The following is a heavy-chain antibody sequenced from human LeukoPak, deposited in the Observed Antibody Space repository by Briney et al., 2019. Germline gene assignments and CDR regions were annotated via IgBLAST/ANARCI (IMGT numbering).Heavy chain of an antibody. CDR2: ISAGNGNT. V-gene: IGHV1-3*01. D-gene: IGHD1-26*01. J-gene: IGHJ4*02. CDR3: ARDSGSGNNDY. CDR1: GYTFTSYA. Sequence: ASVKVSCKASGYTFTSYAIHWVRQAPGQRLEWMGWISAGNGNTKNSHNFQGRVAFISNTSATTAFMELSSLRSEDAAVYYCARDSGSGNNDYWGQGTLVTVSS.